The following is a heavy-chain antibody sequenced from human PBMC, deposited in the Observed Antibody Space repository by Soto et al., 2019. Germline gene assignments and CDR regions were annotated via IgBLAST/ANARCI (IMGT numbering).Heavy chain of an antibody. J-gene: IGHJ5*02. V-gene: IGHV4-31*01. CDR3: ARSLFP. Sequence: QVQLQESGPGLVKPSQTLSLTCTVSGGSISSGGYYWTWIRQHPGKGLEWIGYIYYSGSTYYNPSLQTLVTISVGTSKNQSSLKLTSVTAAETAVYYCARSLFPWGQGTLVTVSS. CDR1: GGSISSGGYY. CDR2: IYYSGST.